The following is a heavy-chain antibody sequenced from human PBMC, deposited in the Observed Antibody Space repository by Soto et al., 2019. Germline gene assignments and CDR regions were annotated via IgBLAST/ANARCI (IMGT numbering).Heavy chain of an antibody. J-gene: IGHJ6*02. V-gene: IGHV3-48*02. D-gene: IGHD6-13*01. CDR2: ISSSSTI. Sequence: GGSLRLSCAASGFTFSSYSMNWVRQAPGKGLEWVSYISSSSTIYYADSVKGRFTISRDNAKNSLYLQMNSLRDEETAVYYCAKGIAAAGPPTYYYYGMDVWGQGTTVTVSS. CDR1: GFTFSSYS. CDR3: AKGIAAAGPPTYYYYGMDV.